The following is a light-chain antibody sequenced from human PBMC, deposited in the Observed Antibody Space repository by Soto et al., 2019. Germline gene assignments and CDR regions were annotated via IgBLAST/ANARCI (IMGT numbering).Light chain of an antibody. CDR3: QVWDRDSEHYV. CDR1: DIGAKS. Sequence: SYELTQPPSLSVAPGQTARIAWEAIDIGAKSVHWYQVKAGQAPVSVIYYNRDRPSGIPDRFSGSNSGSPATLTISGVEAGDEADYYCQVWDRDSEHYVFGTGTKLTVL. V-gene: IGLV3-21*04. CDR2: YNR. J-gene: IGLJ1*01.